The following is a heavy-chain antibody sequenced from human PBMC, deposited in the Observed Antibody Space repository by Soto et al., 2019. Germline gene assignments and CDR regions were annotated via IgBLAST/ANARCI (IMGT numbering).Heavy chain of an antibody. CDR3: ARSVEGHFDN. CDR1: GFNFKIYS. D-gene: IGHD6-19*01. Sequence: SLRLSCAASGFNFKIYSMNWIRQAPGKGLEWVSYMTSDMKTIKYADSVKGRFTISRDNDKYLVYLQMTSLRDEDTAVYYCARSVEGHFDNWGQGTLVTVSS. J-gene: IGHJ4*02. CDR2: MTSDMKTI. V-gene: IGHV3-48*02.